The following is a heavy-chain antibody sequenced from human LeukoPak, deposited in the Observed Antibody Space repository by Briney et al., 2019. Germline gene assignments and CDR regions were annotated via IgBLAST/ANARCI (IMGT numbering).Heavy chain of an antibody. J-gene: IGHJ4*02. CDR1: GFTFSSNW. Sequence: PGGSLRLSCAASGFTFSSNWMTWIRQAPGKGLEWVANIKEDGSEKYYVDSVKGRFTISRDNAKNSVYLQMNSLRAEDTAVYYCAKRPMIVGYFDYWGQGTLVTASS. V-gene: IGHV3-7*03. D-gene: IGHD3-22*01. CDR3: AKRPMIVGYFDY. CDR2: IKEDGSEK.